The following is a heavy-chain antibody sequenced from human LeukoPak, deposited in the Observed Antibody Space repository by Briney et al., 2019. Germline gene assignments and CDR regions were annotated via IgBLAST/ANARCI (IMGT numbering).Heavy chain of an antibody. Sequence: GGSLRLSCAASGLTFSSYGMHWVRQVPGKGLEGVAVISYNGSNKYYADSMKGRFTISRDDSKNTLYLQMNSLRAEDTAVYYCAKSLAAILYYYYGMDVWGQGTTVTASS. CDR2: ISYNGSNK. CDR1: GLTFSSYG. J-gene: IGHJ6*02. D-gene: IGHD2-2*02. V-gene: IGHV3-30*18. CDR3: AKSLAAILYYYYGMDV.